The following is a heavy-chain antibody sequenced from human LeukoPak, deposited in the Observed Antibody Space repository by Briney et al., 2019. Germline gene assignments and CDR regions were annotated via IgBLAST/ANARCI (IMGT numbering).Heavy chain of an antibody. V-gene: IGHV2-5*02. CDR3: AHLRYIDGKNWFDP. Sequence: ESGPTLVKPTQTLTLTCSFSGFSLSTSGVGVGWIRQPPGKALERLALIYWDDDTRHSPSLKSRLTITKDTSKNQVVLIMTNMDSVDTATYYCAHLRYIDGKNWFDPWGQGTLVTVSS. J-gene: IGHJ5*02. D-gene: IGHD3-9*01. CDR1: GFSLSTSGVG. CDR2: IYWDDDT.